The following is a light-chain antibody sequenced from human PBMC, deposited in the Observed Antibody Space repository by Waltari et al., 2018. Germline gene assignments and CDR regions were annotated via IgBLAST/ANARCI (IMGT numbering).Light chain of an antibody. CDR3: CSFAGNYTLL. Sequence: QSALTQPRSVSGSPGQSVTLSCTGTSSDVGGYDYVPWYPQHPGKAPKLIISDVDKRPSGVSDRFSGSKSGNTASLTISGLQIDDEATYYCCSFAGNYTLLFGGGTNLTVL. V-gene: IGLV2-11*01. CDR2: DVD. J-gene: IGLJ2*01. CDR1: SSDVGGYDY.